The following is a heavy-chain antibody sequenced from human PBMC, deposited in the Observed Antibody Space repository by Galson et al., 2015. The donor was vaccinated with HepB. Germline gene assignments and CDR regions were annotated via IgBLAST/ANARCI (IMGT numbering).Heavy chain of an antibody. CDR2: ISYDGSNK. CDR3: MTLDTAMAQTTDY. D-gene: IGHD5-18*01. J-gene: IGHJ4*02. CDR1: GFTFSSYG. V-gene: IGHV3-30*03. Sequence: SLRLSCAASGFTFSSYGMHWVRQAPGKGLEWVAVISYDGSNKYYADSVKGRFTISRDNSKNTLYLQMNSLRAEDTAVYYCMTLDTAMAQTTDYWGQGTLVTVSS.